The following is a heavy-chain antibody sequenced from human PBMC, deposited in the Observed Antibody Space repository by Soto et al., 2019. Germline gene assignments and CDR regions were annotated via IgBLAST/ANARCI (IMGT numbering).Heavy chain of an antibody. D-gene: IGHD5-18*01. J-gene: IGHJ5*02. CDR1: GFTFSSYG. V-gene: IGHV3-30*18. CDR2: ISYDGSNK. Sequence: QAQLVESGGGVVQPGRSLRLSCAASGFTFSSYGMHWVRQAPGKGLEWVAVISYDGSNKYYADSVKGRFTISRDNSKNTLYLQMNSLRAEDTAVYYCAKDSVSYVDTAMVGAFDPWGQGTLVTVSS. CDR3: AKDSVSYVDTAMVGAFDP.